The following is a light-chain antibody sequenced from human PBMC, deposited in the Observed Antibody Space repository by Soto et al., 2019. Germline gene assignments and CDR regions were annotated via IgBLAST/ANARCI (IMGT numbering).Light chain of an antibody. CDR2: GAS. CDR3: QQYGSSSYT. CDR1: QSVSSN. J-gene: IGKJ2*01. Sequence: EIVMTQSPATLSVSPGERATLSCRASQSVSSNLAWYQQKPGQAPRLLIYGASTRATGIPDRFSGSGSGTDFTLTISRLEPEDFAVYYCQQYGSSSYTFGQGTKLEIK. V-gene: IGKV3-20*01.